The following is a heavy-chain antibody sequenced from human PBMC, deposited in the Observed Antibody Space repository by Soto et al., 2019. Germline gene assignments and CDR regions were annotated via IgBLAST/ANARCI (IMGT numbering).Heavy chain of an antibody. V-gene: IGHV3-30*18. CDR1: GFTFSSYG. J-gene: IGHJ6*02. CDR2: ISYDGSNK. CDR3: AKGDSSGWYYYYGMDV. D-gene: IGHD6-19*01. Sequence: GGSLRLSCAASGFTFSSYGMHWVRQAPGKGLEWVAVISYDGSNKYYADSVKGRFTISRDNSKNTLYLQMNSLRAEDTAVYYCAKGDSSGWYYYYGMDVWGQGTTVTVSS.